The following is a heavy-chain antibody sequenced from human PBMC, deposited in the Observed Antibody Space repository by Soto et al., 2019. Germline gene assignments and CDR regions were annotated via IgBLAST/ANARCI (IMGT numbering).Heavy chain of an antibody. Sequence: QVQLVESGGGVVQPGRSLRLSCAASGFTFSSYAMHWVRQAPGKGLEWVAVISYDGSNKYYADSVKGRFTISRDNSKNTLYLQMNSLRAEDTAVYYCARSSSGWYRINFDYWGQGTLVTVSS. CDR1: GFTFSSYA. V-gene: IGHV3-30-3*01. CDR3: ARSSSGWYRINFDY. CDR2: ISYDGSNK. J-gene: IGHJ4*02. D-gene: IGHD6-19*01.